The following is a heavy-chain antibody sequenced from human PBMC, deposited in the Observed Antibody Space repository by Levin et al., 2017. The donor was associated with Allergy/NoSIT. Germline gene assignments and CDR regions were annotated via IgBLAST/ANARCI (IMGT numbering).Heavy chain of an antibody. CDR3: AKTFVAAAGRFYYYGMDV. D-gene: IGHD6-13*01. J-gene: IGHJ6*02. Sequence: GGSLRLSCAASGFTFSSYGMHWVRQAPGKGLEWVAVISYDGSNKYYADSVKGRFTISRDNSKNTLYLQMNSLRAEDTAVYYCAKTFVAAAGRFYYYGMDVWGQGTTVTVSS. CDR2: ISYDGSNK. V-gene: IGHV3-30*18. CDR1: GFTFSSYG.